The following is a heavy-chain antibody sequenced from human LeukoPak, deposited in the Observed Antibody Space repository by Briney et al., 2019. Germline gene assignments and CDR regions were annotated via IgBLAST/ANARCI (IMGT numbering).Heavy chain of an antibody. CDR3: ARDAHYYDTSGYFRAPFDY. CDR1: GFTFSSYE. V-gene: IGHV3-48*03. CDR2: INGGGSTI. J-gene: IGHJ4*02. D-gene: IGHD3-22*01. Sequence: GGSLRLSCAASGFTFSSYEMNWVRQAPGKGLEWVSYINGGGSTIYYADSVKGRFTISRDNAKNSLYLQMNSLRAEDTAVYYCARDAHYYDTSGYFRAPFDYWGQGTLVTVSS.